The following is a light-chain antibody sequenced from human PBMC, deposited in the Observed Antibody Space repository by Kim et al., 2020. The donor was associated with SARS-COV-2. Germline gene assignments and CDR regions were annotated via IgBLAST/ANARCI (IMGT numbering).Light chain of an antibody. Sequence: QSALTQPASVSGSPGQSITISCTGTSSDVGSYDLVSWYQQHPGEAPKLVIYEVNKRPTGVSTRFSGSKSGNTASLTISGLQAEDEANYYCFSWTFTNTYVFGTGTKVTVL. CDR2: EVN. J-gene: IGLJ1*01. CDR1: SSDVGSYDL. CDR3: FSWTFTNTYV. V-gene: IGLV2-23*02.